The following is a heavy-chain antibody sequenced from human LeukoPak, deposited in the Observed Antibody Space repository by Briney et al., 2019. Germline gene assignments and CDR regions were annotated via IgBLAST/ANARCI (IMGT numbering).Heavy chain of an antibody. J-gene: IGHJ4*02. CDR1: EFTFSNYA. CDR3: ASSGCLQNFDY. CDR2: ISYDGNTI. D-gene: IGHD4-11*01. V-gene: IGHV3-30-3*01. Sequence: GGSLRLSCTASEFTFSNYAIQWVRQAPGKGLQWVAVISYDGNTINYTHSIKSRFIISRDTSKNTLYLQMNTLTADDTAVYYCASSGCLQNFDYWGQGTLVTVSS.